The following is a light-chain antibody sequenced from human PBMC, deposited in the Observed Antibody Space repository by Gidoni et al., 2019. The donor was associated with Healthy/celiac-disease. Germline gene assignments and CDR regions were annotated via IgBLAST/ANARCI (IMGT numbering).Light chain of an antibody. CDR3: QQLNSYPL. CDR2: AAS. V-gene: IGKV1-9*01. J-gene: IGKJ4*01. CDR1: QGISRY. Sequence: LTPSPSSLSASVGDRVTITCRASQGISRYLAWYQQKPGKAPKLLSYAASTLQSGVPSRFSGSGSGTDFTLTISSLQHEDFVTYYCQQLNSYPLFGGGTKVEIK.